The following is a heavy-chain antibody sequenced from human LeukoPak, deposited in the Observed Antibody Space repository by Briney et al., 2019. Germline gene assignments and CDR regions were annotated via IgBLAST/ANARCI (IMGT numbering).Heavy chain of an antibody. D-gene: IGHD3-16*01. J-gene: IGHJ4*02. CDR2: IKQDGSER. CDR1: GFTFRSYW. CDR3: ARDVAIGFDY. Sequence: GGSLRLSCAASGFTFRSYWMSWVRQAPGKGLEWVANIKQDGSERNYVDSEKGRFIISRDNAKNSLYLQMHSLRAEDTAVYYCARDVAIGFDYWGPGALVTVSS. V-gene: IGHV3-7*01.